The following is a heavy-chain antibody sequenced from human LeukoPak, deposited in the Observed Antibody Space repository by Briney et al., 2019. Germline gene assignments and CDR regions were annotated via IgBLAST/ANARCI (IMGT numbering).Heavy chain of an antibody. V-gene: IGHV3-53*01. CDR3: ARWVPYYYGMDV. CDR2: IYSGGST. CDR1: GFTVSNSF. D-gene: IGHD1-26*01. J-gene: IGHJ6*02. Sequence: GGSLRLSCAASGFTVSNSFMTWVRQAPGKGLEWVSVIYSGGSTYYADSVKGRFTISRDNSKNTLYLQMNSLRAEDTAVYYCARWVPYYYGMDVWGQGTTVTVSS.